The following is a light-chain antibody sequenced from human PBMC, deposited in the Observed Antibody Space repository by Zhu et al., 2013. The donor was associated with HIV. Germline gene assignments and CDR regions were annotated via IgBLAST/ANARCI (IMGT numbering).Light chain of an antibody. Sequence: DIQMTQSPSSLSASVGDSVTITCRASQGIGTSLAWIQQKPGEAPKSLISAASNLQSGVPSKFSGGGSGTDFTLTITNLQPEDFATYYCQQYSNYPRTFGQGTKVDIK. CDR3: QQYSNYPRT. V-gene: IGKV1-16*02. CDR1: QGIGTS. CDR2: AAS. J-gene: IGKJ1*01.